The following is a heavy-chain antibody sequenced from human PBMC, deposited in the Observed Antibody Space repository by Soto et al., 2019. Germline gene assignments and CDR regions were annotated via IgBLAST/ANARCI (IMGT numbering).Heavy chain of an antibody. CDR2: INPSGGST. V-gene: IGHV1-46*03. Sequence: QVQLVQSGAEVKKPGASVKVSCTASGYTFTSYYMHWVRQAPGQGLEWMGIINPSGGSTSYAQKFQGRVTMTRDTSTSTVYMELSILRSEDTAVYYCARRAGSTSCDDYWGQGTLVTVSS. CDR3: ARRAGSTSCDDY. CDR1: GYTFTSYY. D-gene: IGHD2-2*01. J-gene: IGHJ4*02.